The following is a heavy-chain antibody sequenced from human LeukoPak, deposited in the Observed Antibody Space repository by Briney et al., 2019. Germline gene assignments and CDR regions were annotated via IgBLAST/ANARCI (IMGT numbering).Heavy chain of an antibody. D-gene: IGHD5-18*01. V-gene: IGHV1-69*10. CDR1: GGTFSSYA. CDR2: IIPIFGVA. Sequence: SVKVSCKASGGTFSSYAISWVRQAPGQGLEWMGGIIPIFGVANYAQKFQGRVTLTADKSTRTAYMELSSLRSEDTAVYYCASVDTAMVFGAFDIWGQGTMVTDSS. CDR3: ASVDTAMVFGAFDI. J-gene: IGHJ3*02.